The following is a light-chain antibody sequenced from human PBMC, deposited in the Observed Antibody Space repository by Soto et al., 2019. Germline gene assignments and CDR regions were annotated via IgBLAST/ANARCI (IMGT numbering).Light chain of an antibody. Sequence: QSALTQPASVSGSPGQSITISCTGTSSDVGGYKYVSWYQQHPGKAPKVMIYDVSNRPSGVSNRFSGSKSGNTASLTISGLQAEDEADYYCSSYTSSSTHVVFGGGTKLTVL. CDR3: SSYTSSSTHVV. CDR2: DVS. J-gene: IGLJ2*01. V-gene: IGLV2-14*01. CDR1: SSDVGGYKY.